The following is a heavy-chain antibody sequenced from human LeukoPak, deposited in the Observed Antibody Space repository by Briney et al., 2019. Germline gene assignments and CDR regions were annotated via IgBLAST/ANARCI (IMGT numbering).Heavy chain of an antibody. CDR1: GFTFSSYE. CDR2: ISSSGSTI. D-gene: IGHD5-24*01. Sequence: GGCLRLSCAASGFTFSSYEMNWVRQAPGKGLEWVSYISSSGSTIYYADSVKGRFTISRDNAKNSLYLQMNSLRAEDTAVYYCARVEMATMMHWGQGTLVTVSS. CDR3: ARVEMATMMH. V-gene: IGHV3-48*03. J-gene: IGHJ1*01.